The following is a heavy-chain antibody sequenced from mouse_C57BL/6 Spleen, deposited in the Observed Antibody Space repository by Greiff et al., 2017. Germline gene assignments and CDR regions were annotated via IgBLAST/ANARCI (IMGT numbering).Heavy chain of an antibody. D-gene: IGHD4-1*01. Sequence: EVQLQQSGPELVKPGASVKIPCKASGYTFTDYNLDWVKQSHGKSLEWIGDINPNNGGTIYNQKFKGKATLTVDKSSSTAYMELRSLTPEDTAVYYCARSRGTGYAMDYWGQGTSVTVSS. J-gene: IGHJ4*01. CDR1: GYTFTDYN. CDR2: INPNNGGT. CDR3: ARSRGTGYAMDY. V-gene: IGHV1-18*01.